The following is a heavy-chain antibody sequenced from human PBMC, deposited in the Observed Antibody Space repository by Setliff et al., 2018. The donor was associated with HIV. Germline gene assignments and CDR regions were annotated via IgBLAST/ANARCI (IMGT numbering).Heavy chain of an antibody. J-gene: IGHJ3*02. CDR2: IYTNGGT. CDR3: ARPLTTSYYFWGDAFAI. V-gene: IGHV4-4*08. Sequence: PSETLSLTCTVSGDSISSHSWGWIRQPPGKGLEYIGYIYTNGGTNYNPSLKSRVTISVDTSKNQFSLRLTSVTAADTAVYYCARPLTTSYYFWGDAFAIWGQGTMVTVSS. CDR1: GDSISSHS. D-gene: IGHD3-10*02.